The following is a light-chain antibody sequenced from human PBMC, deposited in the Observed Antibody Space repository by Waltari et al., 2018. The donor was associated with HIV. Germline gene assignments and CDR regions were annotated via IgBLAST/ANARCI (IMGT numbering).Light chain of an antibody. V-gene: IGLV1-44*01. Sequence: QSVLTQPPSASGTPGQRVTISCSGSSSNIGSNTVNWYQQLPGTAPKLLIYSNKRRRSGVPDLCAGAKAGTAAALAISGLQSEDEADYYCAAWDDSLNGPVVFGGGTKLTVL. CDR3: AAWDDSLNGPVV. CDR2: SNK. J-gene: IGLJ2*01. CDR1: SSNIGSNT.